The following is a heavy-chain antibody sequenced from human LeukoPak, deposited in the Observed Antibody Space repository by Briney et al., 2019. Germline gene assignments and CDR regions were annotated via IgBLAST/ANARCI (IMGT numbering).Heavy chain of an antibody. CDR2: IITIFGTA. CDR3: AREGLGPNDAFDI. CDR1: GGTFSSYA. Sequence: ASVKVSCKASGGTFSSYAISWVRRAPGQGLEWMGGIITIFGTANYAQKFQGRVTITADESTSTAYMELSSLRSEDTAVYYCAREGLGPNDAFDIWGQGTMVTVSS. V-gene: IGHV1-69*01. D-gene: IGHD6-19*01. J-gene: IGHJ3*02.